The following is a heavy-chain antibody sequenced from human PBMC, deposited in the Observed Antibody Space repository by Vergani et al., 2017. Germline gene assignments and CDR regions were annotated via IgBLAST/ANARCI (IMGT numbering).Heavy chain of an antibody. CDR2: INHSGST. V-gene: IGHV4-34*01. CDR1: GGSFSGYY. Sequence: QVQLQQWGAGLLKPSETLSLTCAVYGGSFSGYYWSWIRQPPGKGLEWIGEINHSGSTNYNPSLKSRVTISVDTSKNQFSLKLSAVTAADTAVYYCARGRGQLVQYDYYMDVWGKGTTVTVSS. D-gene: IGHD6-6*01. J-gene: IGHJ6*03. CDR3: ARGRGQLVQYDYYMDV.